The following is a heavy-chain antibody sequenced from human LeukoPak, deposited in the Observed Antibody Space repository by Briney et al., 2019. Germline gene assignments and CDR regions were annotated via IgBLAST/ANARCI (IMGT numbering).Heavy chain of an antibody. CDR3: ARTWLLGYFDY. CDR1: GSRFTSYW. V-gene: IGHV5-51*01. Sequence: GGSLKISCKASGSRFTSYWIGWVRQMPGKGLEWMGIIYPDDSDTRYSPSFQGQVTMSVDKSINTAYMQWSSLKASDTAIYYCARTWLLGYFDYWGQGTLVTVSS. D-gene: IGHD5-12*01. J-gene: IGHJ4*02. CDR2: IYPDDSDT.